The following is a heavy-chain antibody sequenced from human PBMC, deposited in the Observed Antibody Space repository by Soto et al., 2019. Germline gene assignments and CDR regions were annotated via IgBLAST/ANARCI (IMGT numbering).Heavy chain of an antibody. CDR2: ISSSSSTI. J-gene: IGHJ6*03. Sequence: EVQLVESGGGLVQPGGSLRLSCVASGFTFSSYSMNWVRQAPGKGLEWVSYISSSSSTIYYADSVKGRFTISRDNAKNSLYLETNSLRAEDTAEYYCARDLALGGLGFFPMDLWGKGTTVTVSS. CDR3: ARDLALGGLGFFPMDL. V-gene: IGHV3-48*01. D-gene: IGHD3-16*01. CDR1: GFTFSSYS.